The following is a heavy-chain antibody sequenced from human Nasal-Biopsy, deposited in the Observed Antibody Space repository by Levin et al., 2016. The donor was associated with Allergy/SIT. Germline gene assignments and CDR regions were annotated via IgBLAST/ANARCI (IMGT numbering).Heavy chain of an antibody. Sequence: GESLKISCAASGFTFSSYAMSWVRQAPGKGLEWVSTITGSGGSTFYADSVRGRFTISRDNSKNTLYLQMNSLRAEDTAVYYCAKRYYDSSGHFTSYYFDYWGQGTLVTVSS. V-gene: IGHV3-23*01. CDR2: ITGSGGST. CDR1: GFTFSSYA. J-gene: IGHJ4*02. CDR3: AKRYYDSSGHFTSYYFDY. D-gene: IGHD3-22*01.